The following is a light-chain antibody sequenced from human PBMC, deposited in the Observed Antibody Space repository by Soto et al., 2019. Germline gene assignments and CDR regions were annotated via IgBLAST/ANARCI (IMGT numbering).Light chain of an antibody. J-gene: IGLJ1*01. Sequence: QSVLTQPASVSGSPGQSMTISGTGTSSDVGSYNLVSWYQQHPGKAPKLMIYEGSKRPSGVSNRFSGSKSGNTASLTIPGLQAEDEADYYCCSYAGSSTYVFGTGTKVTVL. CDR1: SSDVGSYNL. V-gene: IGLV2-23*01. CDR3: CSYAGSSTYV. CDR2: EGS.